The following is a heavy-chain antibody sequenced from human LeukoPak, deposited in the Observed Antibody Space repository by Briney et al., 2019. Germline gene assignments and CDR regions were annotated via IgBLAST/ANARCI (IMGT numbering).Heavy chain of an antibody. CDR2: ISSSSSTI. D-gene: IGHD3-22*01. CDR3: ARVPANYYDSSGYYY. CDR1: GFTFSSYS. Sequence: GGSLRLSCAASGFTFSSYSMNWVRQAPGKGLEWVSYISSSSSTIYYADSVKGRFTISRDNAKNSLYLQMNSLRAEDTAVYYCARVPANYYDSSGYYYWGQGTLVTVSS. J-gene: IGHJ4*02. V-gene: IGHV3-48*04.